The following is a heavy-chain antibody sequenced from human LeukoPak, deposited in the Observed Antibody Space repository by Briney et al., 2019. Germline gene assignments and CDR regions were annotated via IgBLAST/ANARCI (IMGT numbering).Heavy chain of an antibody. V-gene: IGHV5-51*01. J-gene: IGHJ4*02. D-gene: IGHD6-13*01. CDR2: IYPGDSDT. Sequence: GESLKISCKASGYNFPTYWIGWVRQMPGKGLEWMGIIYPGDSDTRYSPSFQGQVTISAAADKSISTAYLQWSSLKASDTATYYCASAVYTSNWPYYWGREPWSPSPQ. CDR1: GYNFPTYW. CDR3: ASAVYTSNWPYY.